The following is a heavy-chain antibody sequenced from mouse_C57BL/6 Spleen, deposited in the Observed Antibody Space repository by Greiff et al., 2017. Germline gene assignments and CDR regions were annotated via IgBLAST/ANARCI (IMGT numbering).Heavy chain of an antibody. CDR3: ARLYYDYDGFAY. D-gene: IGHD2-4*01. CDR1: GYTFTDYS. J-gene: IGHJ3*01. CDR2: IYPSDGST. Sequence: QVQLQQSDAELVKPGASVKISCKASGYTFTDYSIHWMKQRPEQGLEWIGYIYPSDGSTKYNEKFKGKATLTADKSSSTAYMQLNSLTSEDSAVYFCARLYYDYDGFAYWGQGTLVTVSA. V-gene: IGHV1-78*01.